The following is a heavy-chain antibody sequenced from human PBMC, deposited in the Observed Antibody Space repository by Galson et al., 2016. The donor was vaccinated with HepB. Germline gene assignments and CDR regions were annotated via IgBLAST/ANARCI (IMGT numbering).Heavy chain of an antibody. D-gene: IGHD3-3*01. CDR1: GYKFTTYW. Sequence: QSGAEVKKPGESLKISCEGSGYKFTTYWVAWVRQMPGKGLEWMGIIYPDDSETRYSPSFQGQVTISADKSISTAYLQWSSLKASDTAMYYCARLSAYYDFSRSSLASRGSGRYFQYWGQGTPVTVS. CDR3: ARLSAYYDFSRSSLASRGSGRYFQY. V-gene: IGHV5-51*01. J-gene: IGHJ1*01. CDR2: IYPDDSET.